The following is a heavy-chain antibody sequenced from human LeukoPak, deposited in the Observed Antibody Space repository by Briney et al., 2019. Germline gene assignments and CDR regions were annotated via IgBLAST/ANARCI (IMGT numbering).Heavy chain of an antibody. Sequence: ASVKVSCKASGYTFTSYGISWVRQAPGQGLEWMGWISAYNGNTNYAQKLQGRVTMTTDTSTSTAYMELRSLRSDDTAVYYCARDDPIGYYDSSGYSDYWGQGTLVTVSS. J-gene: IGHJ4*02. D-gene: IGHD3-22*01. CDR3: ARDDPIGYYDSSGYSDY. CDR2: ISAYNGNT. V-gene: IGHV1-18*01. CDR1: GYTFTSYG.